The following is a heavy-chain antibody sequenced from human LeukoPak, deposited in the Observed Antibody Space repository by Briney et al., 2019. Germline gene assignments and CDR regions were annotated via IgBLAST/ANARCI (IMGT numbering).Heavy chain of an antibody. CDR2: IYHSGST. CDR3: ASYCGGDCQGAFDI. D-gene: IGHD2-21*02. J-gene: IGHJ3*02. CDR1: GGSISSSNW. V-gene: IGHV4-4*02. Sequence: SETLSLTCAVSGGSISSSNWWSWVRQPPGKGLEWIGEIYHSGSTNYNPSLKSRVTISVDTSKNQFSLKLSSVTAADTAVYYCASYCGGDCQGAFDIWGQGTMVTVSS.